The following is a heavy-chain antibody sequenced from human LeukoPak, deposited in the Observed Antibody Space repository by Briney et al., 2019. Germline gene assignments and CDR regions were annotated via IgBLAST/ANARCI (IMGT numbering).Heavy chain of an antibody. CDR1: GYTFTGYY. D-gene: IGHD3-10*01. V-gene: IGHV1-2*04. Sequence: ASVKVSCKASGYTFTGYYMHWVRQAPGQGLEWMGWINPNSGGTNYAQKFQGWVTMTRDTSIGTAYMELSRLRSDDTAVYYCARDTLLLWFGEGPEYYYYYYGMDVWGQGTTVTVSS. CDR3: ARDTLLLWFGEGPEYYYYYYGMDV. J-gene: IGHJ6*02. CDR2: INPNSGGT.